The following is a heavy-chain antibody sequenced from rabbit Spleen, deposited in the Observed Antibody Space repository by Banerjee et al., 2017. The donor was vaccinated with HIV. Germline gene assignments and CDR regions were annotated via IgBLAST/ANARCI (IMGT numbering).Heavy chain of an antibody. CDR3: VRDLGYDDYTEKGYFNL. V-gene: IGHV1S47*01. Sequence: QEQLVESGGGLVQPGGSLKLSCKASGFDFSNYGVSWVRQAPGKGLEWIGYIEPIFGNTYYANWVNGRFTISSHNAQNTVFLQLSSLTAADTATYFCVRDLGYDDYTEKGYFNLWGPGTLVTVS. D-gene: IGHD2-1*01. CDR2: IEPIFGNT. CDR1: GFDFSNYG. J-gene: IGHJ4*01.